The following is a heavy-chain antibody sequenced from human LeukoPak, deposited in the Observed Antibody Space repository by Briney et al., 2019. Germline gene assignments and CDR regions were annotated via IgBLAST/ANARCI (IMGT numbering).Heavy chain of an antibody. CDR1: GGSISSGDYY. J-gene: IGHJ5*02. V-gene: IGHV4-30-4*08. D-gene: IGHD3-3*01. CDR2: IYYSGST. CDR3: ARASREGIFRPIP. Sequence: PSQTLSLTCTVSGGSISSGDYYWSWIRQPPGKGLEWIGYIYYSGSTYYNPSLKSRVTISVDTSKNQFSLKLSSVTAADTAVYYCARASREGIFRPIPWGQGTLVTVSS.